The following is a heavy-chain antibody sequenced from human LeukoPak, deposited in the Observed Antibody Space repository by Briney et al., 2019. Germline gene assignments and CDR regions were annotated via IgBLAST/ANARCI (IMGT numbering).Heavy chain of an antibody. V-gene: IGHV1-2*02. CDR3: AREARWYCGGDCYSFGNDY. D-gene: IGHD2-21*01. CDR1: RYTFTGYY. J-gene: IGHJ4*02. Sequence: ASVKVSCKASRYTFTGYYMHWVRQAPGQGLEWMGWINPNSGGTNYAQKFQGRVTMTRDTSISTAYMELSRLRSDDTAVYYCAREARWYCGGDCYSFGNDYWGQGTLVTVSS. CDR2: INPNSGGT.